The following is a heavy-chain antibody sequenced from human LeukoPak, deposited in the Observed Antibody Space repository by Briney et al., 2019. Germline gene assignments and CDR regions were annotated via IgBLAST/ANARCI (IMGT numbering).Heavy chain of an antibody. CDR1: GGTFSSYA. J-gene: IGHJ3*02. Sequence: APVKVSCKASGGTFSSYAISWVRQAPGQGLEWMGGIIPIFGTANYAQKFQGRVTITADESTSTAYMELSSLRSEDTAVYYCARGQVAARGAFDIWGQGTMVTVSS. CDR2: IIPIFGTA. V-gene: IGHV1-69*13. D-gene: IGHD6-6*01. CDR3: ARGQVAARGAFDI.